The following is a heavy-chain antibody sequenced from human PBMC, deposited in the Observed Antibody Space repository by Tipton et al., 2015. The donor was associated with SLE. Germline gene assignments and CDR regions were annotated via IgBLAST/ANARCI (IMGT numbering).Heavy chain of an antibody. J-gene: IGHJ4*02. CDR3: AGWVGYCSGGSCFY. Sequence: SLRLSCAASGFTFSGYEMTWVRQAPGKGLEWVAFISYDGSNKYYADSVKGRFTISRDNSKNTLYLQMNSLRAEDTAVYYCAGWVGYCSGGSCFYWGQGTLVTVSS. CDR2: ISYDGSNK. V-gene: IGHV3-30*04. CDR1: GFTFSGYE. D-gene: IGHD2-15*01.